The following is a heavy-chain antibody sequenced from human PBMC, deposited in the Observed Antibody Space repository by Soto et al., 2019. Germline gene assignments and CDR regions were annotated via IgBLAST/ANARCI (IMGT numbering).Heavy chain of an antibody. V-gene: IGHV1-69*13. D-gene: IGHD6-6*01. CDR1: GGTFSSYA. CDR3: ARRKGDSSSLVDY. CDR2: IIPIFGTA. Sequence: SVKLSCKASGGTFSSYAISWVRQAPGQGLEWMGGIIPIFGTANYAQKFQGRVTITADESTSTAYMELSSLRSEDTAVYYCARRKGDSSSLVDYWGQGTLVTVSS. J-gene: IGHJ4*02.